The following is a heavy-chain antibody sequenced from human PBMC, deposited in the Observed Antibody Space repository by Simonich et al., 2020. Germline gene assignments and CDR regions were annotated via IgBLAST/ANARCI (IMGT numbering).Heavy chain of an antibody. CDR3: ARANERDY. CDR2: ISSSSSYI. Sequence: EVQLVESGGGLVKPGGYLRLSCAASGFTFSSYSMNWVRQAPGKGLGWVSSISSSSSYIYYADSVKGRFTISRDNAKNSLYLQMNSLRAEDTAVYYCARANERDYWGQGTLVTVSS. V-gene: IGHV3-21*01. CDR1: GFTFSSYS. D-gene: IGHD1-1*01. J-gene: IGHJ4*02.